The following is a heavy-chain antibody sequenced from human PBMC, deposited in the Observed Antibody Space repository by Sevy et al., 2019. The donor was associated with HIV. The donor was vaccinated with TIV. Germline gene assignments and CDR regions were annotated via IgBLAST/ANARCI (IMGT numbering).Heavy chain of an antibody. V-gene: IGHV3-66*01. Sequence: GGSLRLSCAASGFTVSSNYMSWVRQAPGKGLEWVSVIYSGGSTYYEDSVKDRFSISRDNSKNTLYLQMSSLRAEDTAVYYCARDSPMTTVVTVGYYGMDVWAQGTTVTVSS. CDR1: GFTVSSNY. CDR3: ARDSPMTTVVTVGYYGMDV. CDR2: IYSGGST. D-gene: IGHD4-17*01. J-gene: IGHJ6*02.